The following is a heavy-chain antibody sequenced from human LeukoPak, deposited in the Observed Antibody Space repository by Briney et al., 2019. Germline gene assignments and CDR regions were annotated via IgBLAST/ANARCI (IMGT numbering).Heavy chain of an antibody. CDR2: INPSGGST. V-gene: IGHV1-46*01. CDR3: ARLGGDYYDASC. D-gene: IGHD3-22*01. Sequence: GASVKVSCKASGYTFTSYYMHWVRQAPGQGLEWMGIINPSGGSTSYAQKFQGRVTMTRDTSTSTVYMELSSLRSEDTAVCYCARLGGDYYDASCWGQGTLVTVSS. J-gene: IGHJ4*02. CDR1: GYTFTSYY.